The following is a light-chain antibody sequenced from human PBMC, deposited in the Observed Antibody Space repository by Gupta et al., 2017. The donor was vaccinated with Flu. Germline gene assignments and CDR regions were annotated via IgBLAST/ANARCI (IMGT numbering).Light chain of an antibody. CDR3: CSYAGTYTFV. CDR1: SSECGNYDY. CDR2: DVT. J-gene: IGLJ1*01. V-gene: IGLV2-11*01. Sequence: TSSECGNYDYVSWHQPHPGKAPKLMIYDVTKRPSGVPDRFSGSKSGNTASLTVSGLQADDEAEYYCCSYAGTYTFVFGTGTKVTVL.